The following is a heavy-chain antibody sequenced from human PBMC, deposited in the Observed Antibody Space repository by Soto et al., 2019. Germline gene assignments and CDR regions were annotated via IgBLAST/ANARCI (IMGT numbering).Heavy chain of an antibody. CDR1: RFTFGSYG. CDR2: ISYDGGNK. V-gene: IGHV3-30*18. J-gene: IGHJ6*02. CDR3: AKDPYCSGRNCYYHGMDV. D-gene: IGHD2-15*01. Sequence: QVQLVESGGGVVQPGRSLRLSCAASRFTFGSYGMHWVRQAPGKGLEWVAVISYDGGNKYYADSVKGRFTISRDNSKNTLYLQMNSLRAEDTAVYFCAKDPYCSGRNCYYHGMDVWGQGTTVTVSS.